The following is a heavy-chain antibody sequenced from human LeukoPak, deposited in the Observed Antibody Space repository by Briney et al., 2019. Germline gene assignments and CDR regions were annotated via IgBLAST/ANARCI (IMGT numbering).Heavy chain of an antibody. CDR2: IYSGGGT. V-gene: IGHV3-53*01. Sequence: GGSLRLSCAVSGFTVSSNYMSWVRQAPGKGLEWVSLIYSGGGTYYADSVRGRFTISRDDSKNTLYLQMNSLRAEDTAVYYCVRRAGGYSHPYDYWGQGTLVTVSS. J-gene: IGHJ4*02. CDR3: VRRAGGYSHPYDY. CDR1: GFTVSSNY. D-gene: IGHD4-23*01.